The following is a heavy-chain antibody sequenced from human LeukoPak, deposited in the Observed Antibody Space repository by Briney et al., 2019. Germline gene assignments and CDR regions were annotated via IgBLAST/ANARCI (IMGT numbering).Heavy chain of an antibody. J-gene: IGHJ2*01. Sequence: SETLSLTCTVSGGSISSGGYYWSWIRQHPGTGLEWIGYIYYSGSTYYNPSLKSRVTISVDTSKNQFSLKLSSVTAADTAVYYCARDCRDGYSFSHLKERYFDLWGRGTLVTVSS. CDR1: GGSISSGGYY. D-gene: IGHD5-24*01. V-gene: IGHV4-31*03. CDR2: IYYSGST. CDR3: ARDCRDGYSFSHLKERYFDL.